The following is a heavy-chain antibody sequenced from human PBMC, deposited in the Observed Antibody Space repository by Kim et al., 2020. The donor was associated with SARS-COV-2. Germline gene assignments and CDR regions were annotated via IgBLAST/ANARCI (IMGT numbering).Heavy chain of an antibody. D-gene: IGHD3-10*01. CDR2: INAGNGNT. Sequence: ASVKVSCKASGYTFTSYAMHWVRQAPGQRLEWMGWINAGNGNTKYSQKFQGRVTINRDTSASTAYMELSSLRSEDTAVYYCARTSSLLWFGEPGAFDIWGQGTMVTVSS. V-gene: IGHV1-3*01. J-gene: IGHJ3*02. CDR3: ARTSSLLWFGEPGAFDI. CDR1: GYTFTSYA.